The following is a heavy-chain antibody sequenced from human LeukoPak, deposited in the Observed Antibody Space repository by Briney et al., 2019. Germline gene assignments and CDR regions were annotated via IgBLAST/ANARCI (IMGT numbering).Heavy chain of an antibody. V-gene: IGHV3-64D*06. Sequence: GGSLRLSCSASGFIFNYYALHWVRQAPGKGLEYVSVIGISGDTFYTDSVKGRFVISRDNSKNMVYLQMSSLRPEDTGVYYCGKDYLGAYSCLESWGQGTLVVVSS. CDR1: GFIFNYYA. D-gene: IGHD4-17*01. CDR3: GKDYLGAYSCLES. CDR2: IGISGDT. J-gene: IGHJ4*02.